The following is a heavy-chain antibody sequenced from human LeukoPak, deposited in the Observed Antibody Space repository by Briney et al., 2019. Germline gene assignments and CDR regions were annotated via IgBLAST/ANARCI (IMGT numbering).Heavy chain of an antibody. V-gene: IGHV3-48*01. CDR3: ARYDGLYSNYPTGSKEPPNY. CDR2: ISSSSSTI. Sequence: GGSLRLSCAASGFTFSSYSMNWVRQAPGKGLEWVSYISSSSSTIYYADSVKGRFTISRDNAKNSLYLQMNSLRAEDTAVYYCARYDGLYSNYPTGSKEPPNYWGQGTLVTVSS. D-gene: IGHD4-11*01. J-gene: IGHJ4*02. CDR1: GFTFSSYS.